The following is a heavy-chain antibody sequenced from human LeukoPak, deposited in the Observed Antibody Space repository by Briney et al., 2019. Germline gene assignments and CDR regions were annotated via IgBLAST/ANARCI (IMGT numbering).Heavy chain of an antibody. J-gene: IGHJ4*02. CDR3: ARYGDYAFDY. CDR1: GGSISSGNSY. Sequence: SETLSLTCSVSGGSISSGNSYSSWLRQHPKKGLECIGYIYYIGSSYYNPSLKSRVTILVDTSKNQFSLKLTSVTAADTAVYYCARYGDYAFDYWGQGTLVTVSS. V-gene: IGHV4-31*03. D-gene: IGHD4-17*01. CDR2: IYYIGSS.